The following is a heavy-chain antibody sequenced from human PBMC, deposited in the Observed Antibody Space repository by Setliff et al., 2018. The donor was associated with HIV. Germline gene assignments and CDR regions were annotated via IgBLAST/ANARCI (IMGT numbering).Heavy chain of an antibody. Sequence: ASVKVSCKASGYTFTTYDITWVRQAPGQGLEWLGWISPYNGHTNFAQKFQGRVTMTTDTATSTAYMEVRSLRSDDTAVYYCARTDYGGNSGGNYFDYWGQGSLVAVSS. CDR3: ARTDYGGNSGGNYFDY. V-gene: IGHV1-18*01. D-gene: IGHD4-17*01. CDR2: ISPYNGHT. CDR1: GYTFTTYD. J-gene: IGHJ4*02.